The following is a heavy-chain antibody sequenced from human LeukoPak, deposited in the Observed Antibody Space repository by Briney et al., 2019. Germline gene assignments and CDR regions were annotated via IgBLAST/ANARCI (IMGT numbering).Heavy chain of an antibody. CDR2: INAGNGNT. J-gene: IGHJ4*02. Sequence: ASVKVSCKASGYTFISYAIHWVRQAPGQRLKWMGWINAGNGNTKYSQDFQDRVTITSDTSASTAYMELSRLTSDDTAVYYCAREHSSGWSEGGYWGQGTLVTVSS. V-gene: IGHV1-3*01. CDR3: AREHSSGWSEGGY. D-gene: IGHD6-19*01. CDR1: GYTFISYA.